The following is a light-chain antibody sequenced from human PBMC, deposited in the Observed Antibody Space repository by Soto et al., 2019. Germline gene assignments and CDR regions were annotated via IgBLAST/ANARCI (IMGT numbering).Light chain of an antibody. CDR1: SSDVGGYNY. CDR2: DVC. V-gene: IGLV2-14*01. CDR3: SSYTSSSSVV. Sequence: QSALTQPASVSGSPGQSITISCTGTSSDVGGYNYVSWYQQHPGKAPKLMIYDVCNRPSGVSNRFSGSKSGNTASLTISGLQAEDEADYYCSSYTSSSSVVFGGRTKLPVL. J-gene: IGLJ2*01.